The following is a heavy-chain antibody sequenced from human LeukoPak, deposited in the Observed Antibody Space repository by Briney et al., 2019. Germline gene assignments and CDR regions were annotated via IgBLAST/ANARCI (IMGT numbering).Heavy chain of an antibody. CDR2: IYSGGST. D-gene: IGHD6-19*01. CDR3: ARAGLMYAFDI. J-gene: IGHJ3*02. V-gene: IGHV3-53*04. CDR1: GFTVSSNY. Sequence: GGPLRFSCAASGFTVSSNYMSWVRQAPGKGLEWVSVIYSGGSTYYADSVKGRFTSPRHKSKNKLYLQMNSLRADVTAVYYCARAGLMYAFDIWGQGTMVTVSS.